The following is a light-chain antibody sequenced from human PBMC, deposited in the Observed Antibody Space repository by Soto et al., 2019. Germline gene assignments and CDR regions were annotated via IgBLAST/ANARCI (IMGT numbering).Light chain of an antibody. Sequence: QSVLTQSSSASASLGSSVNLTYTLSSGHRSYIIAWHQQQPGKAPRFLMRLESSGSQNKGSGVPDRFSGSSSAAARYLTISNLQSEDEADYYCETWNSNTRVFGGGTKLTVL. CDR2: LESSGSQ. CDR3: ETWNSNTRV. V-gene: IGLV4-60*03. J-gene: IGLJ3*02. CDR1: SGHRSYI.